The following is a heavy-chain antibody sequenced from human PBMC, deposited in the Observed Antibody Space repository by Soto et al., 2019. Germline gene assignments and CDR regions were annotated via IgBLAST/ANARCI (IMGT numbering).Heavy chain of an antibody. CDR2: IKSKTDGGTT. J-gene: IGHJ4*02. CDR3: TTDFTMIVVVKVLDY. D-gene: IGHD3-22*01. Sequence: GGSLRLSCAASGFTFSNAWMNWVRQAPGKGLEWVGRIKSKTDGGTTDYAAPVKGRFTISRDDSKNTLYLQMNSLKTEDTAVYYCTTDFTMIVVVKVLDYWGQGTLVTVSS. CDR1: GFTFSNAW. V-gene: IGHV3-15*07.